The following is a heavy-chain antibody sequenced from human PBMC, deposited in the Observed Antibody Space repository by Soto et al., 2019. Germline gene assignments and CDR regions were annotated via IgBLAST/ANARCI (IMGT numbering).Heavy chain of an antibody. CDR1: GFTFSDHY. CDR2: TRNKANSYTT. Sequence: GGSLRLSCAASGFTFSDHYMDWVRQAPGKGLEWVGRTRNKANSYTTEYAASVKGRFTISRDDSKNSLYLQMNSLKTEDTAVYYCALYSSGWFDPWGQGTLVTLSS. CDR3: ALYSSGWFDP. V-gene: IGHV3-72*01. J-gene: IGHJ5*02. D-gene: IGHD6-19*01.